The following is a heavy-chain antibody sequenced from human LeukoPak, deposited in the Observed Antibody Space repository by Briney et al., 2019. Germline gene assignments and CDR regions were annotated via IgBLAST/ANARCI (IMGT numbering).Heavy chain of an antibody. V-gene: IGHV4-4*07. Sequence: SETLSLTCTVSGGSISSYYWSWIRQPAGKGLEWIGRIYTSGSTNYNPSLKSRVTMSVDTSKNQFSLKLSFVTAADTAVYYCARTGSSSLYYYGMDVWGQGTTVTVSS. CDR2: IYTSGST. CDR3: ARTGSSSLYYYGMDV. D-gene: IGHD6-6*01. J-gene: IGHJ6*02. CDR1: GGSISSYY.